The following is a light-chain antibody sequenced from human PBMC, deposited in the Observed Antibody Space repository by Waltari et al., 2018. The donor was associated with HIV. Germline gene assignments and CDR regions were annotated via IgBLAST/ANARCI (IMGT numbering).Light chain of an antibody. CDR1: DSDFGLYNF. CDR3: ASFTGDNTVM. CDR2: DVD. V-gene: IGLV2-14*03. Sequence: AVTQPASVSGLPGQSTTISCTGGDSDFGLYNFVSWYQQHSGTPPQRILYDVDSRASGVSDRFSGSMSGNTASLTISGLRAEDEAHYYCASFTGDNTVMFGGGTEVTVL. J-gene: IGLJ3*02.